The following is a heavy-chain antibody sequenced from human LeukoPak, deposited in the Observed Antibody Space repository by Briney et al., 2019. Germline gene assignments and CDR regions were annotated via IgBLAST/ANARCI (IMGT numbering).Heavy chain of an antibody. CDR1: GFTFSDYY. Sequence: PGGSLRLSCAASGFTFSDYYMSWVRQAPGKGLEWVSYIISSSYTNYAGSVKGRFTISRDNAKNSLYLQMSSLRAEDTAVYYCARNIVGATKRGGFGPWGQGTLVTVSS. CDR3: ARNIVGATKRGGFGP. CDR2: IISSSYT. D-gene: IGHD1-26*01. V-gene: IGHV3-11*03. J-gene: IGHJ5*02.